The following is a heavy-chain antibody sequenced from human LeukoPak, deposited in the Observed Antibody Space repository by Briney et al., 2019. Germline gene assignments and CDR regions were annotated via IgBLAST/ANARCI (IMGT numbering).Heavy chain of an antibody. CDR2: ITHGGST. J-gene: IGHJ4*02. CDR1: GGSFNGYY. CDR3: ARGGWHSSSWYFDY. Sequence: PSETLSLTCAVYGGSFNGYYWSWIRQPPGKGLEWIGEITHGGSTNYNPSLKSRVTISVDTSKNQFSLELNSVTAADTAVYYCARGGWHSSSWYFDYWGQGTLVTVSS. V-gene: IGHV4-34*01. D-gene: IGHD6-13*01.